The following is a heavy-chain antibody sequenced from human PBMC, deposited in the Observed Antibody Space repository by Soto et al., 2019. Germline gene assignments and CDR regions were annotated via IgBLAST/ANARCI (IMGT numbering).Heavy chain of an antibody. D-gene: IGHD2-2*01. J-gene: IGHJ4*02. Sequence: GESLKISCKGSGYSFTSYWIGWVRQMPGKGLEWMGIIYPGDSDTRYSPSFQGQVTISADKSISTAYPQWSSLKATETAMNYCAGQVYCSSTSCYPGPFDYWGQGTLVTVSS. CDR3: AGQVYCSSTSCYPGPFDY. CDR1: GYSFTSYW. V-gene: IGHV5-51*01. CDR2: IYPGDSDT.